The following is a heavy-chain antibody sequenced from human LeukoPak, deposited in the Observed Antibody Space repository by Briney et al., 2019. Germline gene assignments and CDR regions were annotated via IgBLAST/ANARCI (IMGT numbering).Heavy chain of an antibody. CDR2: IYYSGST. V-gene: IGHV4-59*01. Sequence: PSETLSLTCTVSGGSISSYYWSWIRQPPGKGLEWIGYIYYSGSTNYNPSLKSRVTISVDTSKNQFSLKLSSVTAADTAVYYRARESGSGVRDFDYWGQGTLVTVSS. D-gene: IGHD3-10*01. CDR3: ARESGSGVRDFDY. CDR1: GGSISSYY. J-gene: IGHJ4*02.